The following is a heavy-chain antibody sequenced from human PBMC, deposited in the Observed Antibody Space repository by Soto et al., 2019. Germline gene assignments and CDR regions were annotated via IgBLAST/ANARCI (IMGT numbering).Heavy chain of an antibody. Sequence: EVQLLESGGGLVQPGGSLRLSCAASGVTFSSYAMSWVRQAPGKGLEWFSAISGSGGSTYYADSVKGRFTISRDNSKNTLYLQMNSLRAEDTAVYYCATPIDYYDSSGGFDYWGQGTLVTVSS. CDR3: ATPIDYYDSSGGFDY. D-gene: IGHD3-22*01. V-gene: IGHV3-23*01. CDR2: ISGSGGST. J-gene: IGHJ4*02. CDR1: GVTFSSYA.